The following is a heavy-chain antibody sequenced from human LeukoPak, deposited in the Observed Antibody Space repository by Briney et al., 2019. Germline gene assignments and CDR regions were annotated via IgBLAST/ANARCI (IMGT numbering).Heavy chain of an antibody. CDR1: GGSISSSY. Sequence: SETLSLTCTVSGGSISSSYWNWIRQPPGKGLEWIGYTYHSGSTNYNPSLKSRVTISVDTSKNQFSLKLSSVTAADTAVYYCARQRRVRGAKEVYYYYYYYMDVWGKGTTVTISS. D-gene: IGHD3-10*01. J-gene: IGHJ6*03. CDR3: ARQRRVRGAKEVYYYYYYYMDV. V-gene: IGHV4-59*08. CDR2: TYHSGST.